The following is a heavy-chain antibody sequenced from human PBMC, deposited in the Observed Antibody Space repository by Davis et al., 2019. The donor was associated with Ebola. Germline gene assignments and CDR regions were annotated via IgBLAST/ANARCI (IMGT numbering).Heavy chain of an antibody. CDR1: GGTFSSYA. Sequence: AASVKVSCKASGGTFSSYAISWVRQAPGQGLEWMGGIIPIFGTANYAQKLQGRVTMTTDTSTSTAYMELRSLRSDDTAVYYCARDKEYLRGWFDPWGQGTLVTVSS. CDR2: IIPIFGTA. D-gene: IGHD2-2*01. J-gene: IGHJ5*02. CDR3: ARDKEYLRGWFDP. V-gene: IGHV1-69*05.